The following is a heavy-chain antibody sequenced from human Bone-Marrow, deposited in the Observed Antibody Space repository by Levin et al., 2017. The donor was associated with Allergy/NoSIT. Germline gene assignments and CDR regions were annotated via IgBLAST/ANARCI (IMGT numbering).Heavy chain of an antibody. CDR3: ARDWALTGIDEPTILKDH. D-gene: IGHD3-9*01. CDR1: GFIFSNFA. Sequence: QPGESLKISCEASGFIFSNFAMHWVRQAPGKGLEWVAVIWHDGSNEYYLDSVKGRFIISRDNSKNKVYLQMNRLRAEDTGVYYCARDWALTGIDEPTILKDHWGQGTLVTVSS. V-gene: IGHV3-33*01. CDR2: IWHDGSNE. J-gene: IGHJ4*02.